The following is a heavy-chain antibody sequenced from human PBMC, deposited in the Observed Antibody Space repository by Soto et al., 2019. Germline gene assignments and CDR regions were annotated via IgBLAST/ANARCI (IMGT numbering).Heavy chain of an antibody. CDR1: GFTFSTYT. CDR3: ARIIRVGYSYGANWFDP. V-gene: IGHV3-21*01. Sequence: SLRLSCVFSGFTFSTYTMNWVRQAPGKGLEWVSSINGRSNYVYYADSVKGRFTINPDTSKNQFSLQLNSVTPEDTAVYYCARIIRVGYSYGANWFDPWGQGTLVTVSS. CDR2: INGRSNYV. J-gene: IGHJ5*02. D-gene: IGHD5-18*01.